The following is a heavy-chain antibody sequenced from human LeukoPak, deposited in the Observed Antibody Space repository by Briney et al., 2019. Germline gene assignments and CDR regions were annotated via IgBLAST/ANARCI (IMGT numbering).Heavy chain of an antibody. CDR2: FNPNSGGT. CDR3: AREIKDSSSWADPYYYYGMDV. D-gene: IGHD6-13*01. CDR1: GYTFIGYY. J-gene: IGHJ6*02. V-gene: IGHV1-2*02. Sequence: ASVKVSCKASGYTFIGYYMHWVRPAPGQGLEWMGWFNPNSGGTNYAQKFQGRVTMTRDTSISTAYMELSRLRSDDTAVYYCAREIKDSSSWADPYYYYGMDVWGQGTTVTVSS.